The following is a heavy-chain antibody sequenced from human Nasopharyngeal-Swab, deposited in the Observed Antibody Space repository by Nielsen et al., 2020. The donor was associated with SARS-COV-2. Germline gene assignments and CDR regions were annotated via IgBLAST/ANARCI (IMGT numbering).Heavy chain of an antibody. J-gene: IGHJ4*02. Sequence: GESLKISCVASGYSFRTYAMSWVRQAPGKGLEWVSAISGSGGSTYYADSVKGRFTISRDNSKNTLYLQMNSLRAEDTAVYYCAKDLRGPYFFWGQGTLVTVSS. CDR3: AKDLRGPYFF. CDR2: ISGSGGST. V-gene: IGHV3-23*01. D-gene: IGHD2/OR15-2a*01. CDR1: GYSFRTYA.